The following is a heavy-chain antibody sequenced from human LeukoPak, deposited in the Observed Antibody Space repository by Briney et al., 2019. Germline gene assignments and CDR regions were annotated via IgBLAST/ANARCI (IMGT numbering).Heavy chain of an antibody. J-gene: IGHJ4*02. V-gene: IGHV3-9*01. CDR2: ISWNSGSI. CDR3: AKDNRRHYTSGPNPDSLY. Sequence: QAGGSLRLSCAGSGFIFNNYAMHWVRQPPGKGLEWVSGISWNSGSIDYADSVKGRFTISRDNAKNSLYLQMNSLRVEDTAFYYCAKDNRRHYTSGPNPDSLYWGQGALVTVSS. CDR1: GFIFNNYA. D-gene: IGHD6-19*01.